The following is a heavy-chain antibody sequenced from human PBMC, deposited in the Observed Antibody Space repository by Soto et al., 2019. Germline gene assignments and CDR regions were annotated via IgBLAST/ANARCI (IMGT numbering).Heavy chain of an antibody. J-gene: IGHJ4*02. V-gene: IGHV3-30*18. CDR2: ISYDGSNK. Sequence: GGSLRLSCAASGFTFSSYGMHWVRQAPGKGLEWVAVISYDGSNKYYADSVKGRFTISRDNSKNTLYLQMNSLRAEDTAVYYCAKDVSSGYYSSLDYWGQGTLVTVSS. D-gene: IGHD3-22*01. CDR1: GFTFSSYG. CDR3: AKDVSSGYYSSLDY.